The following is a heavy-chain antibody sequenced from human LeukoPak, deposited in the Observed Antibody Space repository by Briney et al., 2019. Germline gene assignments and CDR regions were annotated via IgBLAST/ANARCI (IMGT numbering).Heavy chain of an antibody. CDR1: GFTFNKYG. CDR3: ARDRTYSGSPDGRSHFNS. V-gene: IGHV3-33*01. Sequence: GGSLRLSCAASGFTFNKYGMHWVRQVPGMGLEWVAVIWSNGGETYYADSVRGRFTISRGNSKSTVDLQMNSLRAEDTAVYYCARDRTYSGSPDGRSHFNSWGQGTLVTVSS. J-gene: IGHJ4*02. CDR2: IWSNGGET. D-gene: IGHD5-12*01.